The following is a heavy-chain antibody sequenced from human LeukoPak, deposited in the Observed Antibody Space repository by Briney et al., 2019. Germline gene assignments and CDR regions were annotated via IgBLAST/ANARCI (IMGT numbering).Heavy chain of an antibody. V-gene: IGHV1-46*01. D-gene: IGHD6-19*01. CDR3: AREEVSVAVADTVARFDP. Sequence: ASVKVSCKASGYTFTSYYMHWVRQAPGQGLEWMGIINPSGGSTSYAQKFQGRVTMTRDTSTSTVYMELSSLRSEDTAVYYCAREEVSVAVADTVARFDPWGQGTLVTVSS. CDR1: GYTFTSYY. CDR2: INPSGGST. J-gene: IGHJ5*02.